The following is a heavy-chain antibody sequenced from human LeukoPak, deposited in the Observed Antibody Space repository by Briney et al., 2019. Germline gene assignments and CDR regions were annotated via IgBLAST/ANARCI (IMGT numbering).Heavy chain of an antibody. Sequence: GGTLRLSCAASGFTFSSDGMSWVRQAPGKGLEWVSAISGSGDTTYYADSVKGRFTISRDNSKNTLYLQMNSLRAEDTAVYYCAKDWTLYYYDSSGYLVPFLDYWGQGTLVTVSS. V-gene: IGHV3-23*01. CDR2: ISGSGDTT. CDR1: GFTFSSDG. J-gene: IGHJ4*02. CDR3: AKDWTLYYYDSSGYLVPFLDY. D-gene: IGHD3-22*01.